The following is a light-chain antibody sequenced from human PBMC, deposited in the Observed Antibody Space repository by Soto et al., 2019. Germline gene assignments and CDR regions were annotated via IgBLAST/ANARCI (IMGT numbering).Light chain of an antibody. Sequence: DLVMTQSPLSLPVTPGEPASISCRSSQSLLHSNGYKYLDWYLQKPGQSPQLLIYLGSNRASGVPDRFSGSGSGTDFTLKISRVEAEDVGVYYCMQGLQTPYTFGQGTKLEIK. J-gene: IGKJ2*01. CDR3: MQGLQTPYT. CDR2: LGS. CDR1: QSLLHSNGYKY. V-gene: IGKV2-28*01.